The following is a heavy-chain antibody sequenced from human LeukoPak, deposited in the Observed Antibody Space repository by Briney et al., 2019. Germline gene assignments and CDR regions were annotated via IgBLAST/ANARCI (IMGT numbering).Heavy chain of an antibody. D-gene: IGHD6-13*01. CDR1: GGSISSSSYY. CDR2: IYYSGST. CDR3: ARGVGRLVAAAGTRIDY. J-gene: IGHJ4*02. Sequence: SETLSLTCTVSGGSISSSSYYWGWIRQPPGKGLEWIGTIYYSGSTYYNPSLKSRVTISVDTSKNQFSLKLSSVTAADTAVYYCARGVGRLVAAAGTRIDYWGQGTLVTVSS. V-gene: IGHV4-39*01.